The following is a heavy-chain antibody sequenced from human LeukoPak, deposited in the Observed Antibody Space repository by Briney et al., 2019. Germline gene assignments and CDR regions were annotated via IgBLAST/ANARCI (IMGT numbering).Heavy chain of an antibody. Sequence: SVKVSCKASGYTFTGYYMHWVRQAPGQGLELMGWINPNSGGTNYAQKFQGRVTMTRDTSISTAYMELSRLRSDDTAVYNCARDEPVRGYNYGRGSDYWGQGTLVTVSS. CDR2: INPNSGGT. J-gene: IGHJ4*02. V-gene: IGHV1-2*02. D-gene: IGHD5-24*01. CDR3: ARDEPVRGYNYGRGSDY. CDR1: GYTFTGYY.